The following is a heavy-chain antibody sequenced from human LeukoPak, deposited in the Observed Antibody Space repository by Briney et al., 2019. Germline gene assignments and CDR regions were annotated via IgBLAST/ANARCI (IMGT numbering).Heavy chain of an antibody. D-gene: IGHD5-18*01. Sequence: SSETLSLTCTVSGDSISGGSHYWSWIRQPAGKGLEWIGRIYTSGSTNYNPSLKSRVTISVDTSKNQFSLKLSSVTAADTAVYYCARDPGGYSYGLDYWGQGTLVTVSS. V-gene: IGHV4-61*02. J-gene: IGHJ4*02. CDR2: IYTSGST. CDR1: GDSISGGSHY. CDR3: ARDPGGYSYGLDY.